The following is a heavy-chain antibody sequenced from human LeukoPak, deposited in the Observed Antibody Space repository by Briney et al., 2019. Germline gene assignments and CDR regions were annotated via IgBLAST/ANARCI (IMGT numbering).Heavy chain of an antibody. J-gene: IGHJ4*02. D-gene: IGHD3-3*01. Sequence: GGSLRLSCAASGFTFNNYAMSWVRQAPGKGLEWVSGISGSGGSTYYADSVKGRFTISRDNSKDTLYLQMNSLKTEDTAVYYCTTDLITIFGVVIFDYWGQGTLVTVSS. CDR3: TTDLITIFGVVIFDY. CDR1: GFTFNNYA. CDR2: ISGSGGST. V-gene: IGHV3-23*01.